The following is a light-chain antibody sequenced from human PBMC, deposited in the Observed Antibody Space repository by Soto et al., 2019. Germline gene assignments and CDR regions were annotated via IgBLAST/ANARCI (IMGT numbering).Light chain of an antibody. V-gene: IGKV1-5*03. Sequence: IQMTQSPSTLSASVGDRVTITCRASQSIGSWLAWFQQKPGKAPKLLIYKASTLETGVPSRFSGSGSGTEFTLSISSLQPDDFGTYYCQEYNAYAMTCGQGTRWRI. CDR3: QEYNAYAMT. CDR2: KAS. CDR1: QSIGSW. J-gene: IGKJ5*01.